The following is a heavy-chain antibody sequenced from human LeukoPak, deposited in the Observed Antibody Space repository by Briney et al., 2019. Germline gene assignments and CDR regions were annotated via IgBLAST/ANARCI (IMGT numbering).Heavy chain of an antibody. CDR3: ARVTYYYYYMDV. J-gene: IGHJ6*03. D-gene: IGHD3-10*01. Sequence: SETLSLTCTVSGGSISSYYWSWLRQPPGKGLEYIGYTHYSGSTNYNPSLKSRVTISLDTSGNQFSLKLSSVTAADTAVYYCARVTYYYYYMDVWGKGTTVTVSS. V-gene: IGHV4-59*01. CDR1: GGSISSYY. CDR2: THYSGST.